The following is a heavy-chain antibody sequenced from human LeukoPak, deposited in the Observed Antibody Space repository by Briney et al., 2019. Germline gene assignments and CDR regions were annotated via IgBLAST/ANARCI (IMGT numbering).Heavy chain of an antibody. CDR2: INHSGST. CDR3: ARGSGVESWFDP. V-gene: IGHV4-34*01. Sequence: SETLSLTCAVYGGSFSGYYWSWIRQPPGKGLEWIGEINHSGSTNYNPSLKSRVTISVDTSKNQFSLKLSSVTAAGTAVYYCARGSGVESWFDPWGQGTLVTVSS. D-gene: IGHD7-27*01. J-gene: IGHJ5*02. CDR1: GGSFSGYY.